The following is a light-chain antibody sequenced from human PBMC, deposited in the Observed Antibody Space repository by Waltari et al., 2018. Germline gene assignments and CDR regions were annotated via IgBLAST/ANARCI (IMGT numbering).Light chain of an antibody. CDR1: QSISIY. Sequence: DIQMTQSPSSLSASVGDRVTITCRASQSISIYLNWYQQKPGKAPKLLIYSASSLQSGVPSRFSGSGSGTDFTLTISRLQPEDFATYYCQKSSSTPPWTFGQGTKVEIK. V-gene: IGKV1-39*01. CDR3: QKSSSTPPWT. J-gene: IGKJ1*01. CDR2: SAS.